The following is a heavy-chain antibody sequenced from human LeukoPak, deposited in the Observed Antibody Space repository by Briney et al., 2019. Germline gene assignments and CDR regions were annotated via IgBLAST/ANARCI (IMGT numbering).Heavy chain of an antibody. CDR3: ARVRAGCSSTSCYLDP. J-gene: IGHJ5*02. Sequence: SETLSLTRTVSGGSISSNTYYWGWIRQPPGKGLEWIGSIYYSGSTYYNPSLKSRVTISVDTSKNQFSLNLSSMTAADTAVYYCARVRAGCSSTSCYLDPWGQGTLVTVSS. CDR2: IYYSGST. CDR1: GGSISSNTYY. V-gene: IGHV4-39*07. D-gene: IGHD2-2*01.